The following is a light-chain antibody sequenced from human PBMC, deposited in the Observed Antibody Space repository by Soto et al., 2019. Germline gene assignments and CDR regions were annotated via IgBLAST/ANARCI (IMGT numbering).Light chain of an antibody. Sequence: EIALTQSPATLSLSPGERATLSCRASQSVDSYLAWYQQKPGQAPRLLIHDESDRATGIPARFSGSGSGTDFTLTISSLEPEDFAVYYCQQRSKWPITVGQGTRLEIK. CDR3: QQRSKWPIT. J-gene: IGKJ5*01. CDR2: DES. CDR1: QSVDSY. V-gene: IGKV3-11*01.